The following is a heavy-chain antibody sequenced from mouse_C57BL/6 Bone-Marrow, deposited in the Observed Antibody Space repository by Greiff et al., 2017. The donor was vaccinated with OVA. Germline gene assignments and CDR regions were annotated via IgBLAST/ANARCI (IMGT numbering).Heavy chain of an antibody. J-gene: IGHJ1*03. Sequence: EVQLHQSGAELVRPGSSVKMSCKTSGYTFPSSGINWVKQRPGQGLEWIGYIYIGNGYTEYNEKFKGKATLTSDTSSSTAYMQLSSLTSADSAIYFCARSRWLLRVFDVWGTGTTVTVSS. CDR1: GYTFPSSG. D-gene: IGHD2-3*01. V-gene: IGHV1-58*01. CDR3: ARSRWLLRVFDV. CDR2: IYIGNGYT.